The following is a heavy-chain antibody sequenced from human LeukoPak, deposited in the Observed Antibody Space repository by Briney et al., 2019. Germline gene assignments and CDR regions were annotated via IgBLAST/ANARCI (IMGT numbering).Heavy chain of an antibody. Sequence: PGGSLRLSCAASGFTFSSYDMNWVRQAPGKGLEWVSYISSSGGTIYYADSVKGRLTISRDNAKNSLYLQMSSLRAEDTAVYYCARVSSGSYYILDYWGQGTLVTVSS. V-gene: IGHV3-48*03. D-gene: IGHD1-26*01. CDR3: ARVSSGSYYILDY. J-gene: IGHJ4*02. CDR2: ISSSGGTI. CDR1: GFTFSSYD.